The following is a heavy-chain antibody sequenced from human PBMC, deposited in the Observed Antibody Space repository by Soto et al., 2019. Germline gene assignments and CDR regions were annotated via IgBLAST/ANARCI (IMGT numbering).Heavy chain of an antibody. J-gene: IGHJ6*02. D-gene: IGHD4-17*01. CDR2: ISYDGSNK. CDR1: GFTFSSYG. CDR3: ANTYGDYYNYCYCGMDV. V-gene: IGHV3-30*18. Sequence: QVQLVESGGGVVQPGRSLRLSCAASGFTFSSYGMHWVRQAPGKGLEWVAVISYDGSNKYYADSVKGRFTISRDNSKNTLYLQMNSLRAEDTAVYYCANTYGDYYNYCYCGMDVWGQGTTVTVSS.